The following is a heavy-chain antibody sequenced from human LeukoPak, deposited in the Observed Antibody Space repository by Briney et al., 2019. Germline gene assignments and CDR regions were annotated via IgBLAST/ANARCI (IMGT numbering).Heavy chain of an antibody. Sequence: GGSLRLSCAASGFTFSSYDMHWVRQATGKGLEWVSAIGTVGDTYYPGSVKGRFTISRENAKNSLYLQMNSLRAGDTAVYYCARALRYDSSGPTDAFDIWGQGTMVTVSS. CDR1: GFTFSSYD. J-gene: IGHJ3*02. D-gene: IGHD3-22*01. V-gene: IGHV3-13*01. CDR2: IGTVGDT. CDR3: ARALRYDSSGPTDAFDI.